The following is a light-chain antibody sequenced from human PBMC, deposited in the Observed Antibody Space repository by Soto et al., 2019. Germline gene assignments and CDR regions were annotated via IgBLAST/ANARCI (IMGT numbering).Light chain of an antibody. CDR3: QQYNNWLWT. Sequence: EIVMTQSPATLSVSPGERATLSCRARQSVSRNVAWYQQKPGQAPRLLIHDASTRATGISVRFSGSGSGTEFTLTISSLQSEDFAVYYCQQYNNWLWTFGQGTKVEIK. J-gene: IGKJ1*01. CDR1: QSVSRN. CDR2: DAS. V-gene: IGKV3-15*01.